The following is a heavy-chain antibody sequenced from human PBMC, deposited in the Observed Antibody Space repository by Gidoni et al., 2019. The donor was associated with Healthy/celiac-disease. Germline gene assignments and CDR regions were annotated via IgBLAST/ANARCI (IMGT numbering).Heavy chain of an antibody. D-gene: IGHD2-15*01. CDR3: AKDMRYCSGGSCGDHYYYGMYV. CDR1: GFTFADYD. J-gene: IGHJ6*02. V-gene: IGHV3-9*01. Sequence: EWQLVGSGVGLVQPGRSLRVSCADSGFTFADYDRHWVRQAPGKGREWFSGLSWDSGSIGYADSVKARLTISRDNVKNSLYLQMNSLIAEDTALYYCAKDMRYCSGGSCGDHYYYGMYVWGQGTTVTVSS. CDR2: LSWDSGSI.